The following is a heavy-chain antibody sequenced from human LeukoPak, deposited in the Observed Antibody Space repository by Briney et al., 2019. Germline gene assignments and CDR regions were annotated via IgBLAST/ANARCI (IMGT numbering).Heavy chain of an antibody. V-gene: IGHV1-69*05. D-gene: IGHD3-3*01. Sequence: GASVKVSCKASGYTFTSYGISWVRQAPGQGLEWMGGIIPIFGTANYAQKFQGRVTITTDESTSTAYMELSSLRSEDTAVYYCARSPGRVRFLEWLSWGQGTLVTVSS. CDR1: GYTFTSYG. J-gene: IGHJ5*02. CDR3: ARSPGRVRFLEWLS. CDR2: IIPIFGTA.